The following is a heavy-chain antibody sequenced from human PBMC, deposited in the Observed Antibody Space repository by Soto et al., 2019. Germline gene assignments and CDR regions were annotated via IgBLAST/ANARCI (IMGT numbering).Heavy chain of an antibody. CDR3: AAGGPYYYYGMDV. Sequence: SETLSLTCAVYGGSFSGYYWSWIRQPPGKGLEWIGEINHSGSTNYNPSLKSRVTISVDTSKNQFSLKLSSVTAADTAVYYCAAGGPYYYYGMDVWGQGTTVTVSS. V-gene: IGHV4-34*01. J-gene: IGHJ6*02. CDR1: GGSFSGYY. CDR2: INHSGST.